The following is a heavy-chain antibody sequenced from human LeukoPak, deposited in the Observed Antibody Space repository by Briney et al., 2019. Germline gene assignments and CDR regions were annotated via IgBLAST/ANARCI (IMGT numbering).Heavy chain of an antibody. J-gene: IGHJ4*02. CDR3: AKLPGTYESSNY. CDR2: ISYDGSNK. D-gene: IGHD3-3*01. CDR1: GFTFSSYA. Sequence: GRSLRLSCAASGFTFSSYAMHWVRQAPGKGLEWVAVISYDGSNKYYADSVKGRFTISRDNSKNTLYLQMNSLRAEDTAVYYCAKLPGTYESSNYWGQGTLVTVSS. V-gene: IGHV3-30*18.